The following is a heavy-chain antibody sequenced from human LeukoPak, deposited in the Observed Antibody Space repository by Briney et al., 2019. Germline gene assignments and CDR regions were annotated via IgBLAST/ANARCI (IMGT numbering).Heavy chain of an antibody. CDR1: GFTFSTNA. J-gene: IGHJ4*02. Sequence: GGSLGLSCLTSGFTFSTNAMSWVRQAPGKGLEWISGISGSGASTYCADSVTGRFTISRDDSRNTLYLQMNSLRGDDTAVYYCAKDVGKWESLHFFDYWGQGTLVTVSS. V-gene: IGHV3-23*01. CDR2: ISGSGAST. CDR3: AKDVGKWESLHFFDY. D-gene: IGHD1-26*01.